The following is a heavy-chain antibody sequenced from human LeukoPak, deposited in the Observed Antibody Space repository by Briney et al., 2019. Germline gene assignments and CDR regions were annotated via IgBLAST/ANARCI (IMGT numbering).Heavy chain of an antibody. D-gene: IGHD1-14*01. CDR3: AKGYTGFDF. CDR2: ISYDGSDK. Sequence: PGGSLRLSCAASGFTFSSYGMHWVRQAPGKGLEWVAVISYDGSDKYYADSVKGRFTISRDNSKNTLYLQMNSLRAEDMAVYYCAKGYTGFDFWGQGTLVTVSS. CDR1: GFTFSSYG. J-gene: IGHJ4*02. V-gene: IGHV3-30*18.